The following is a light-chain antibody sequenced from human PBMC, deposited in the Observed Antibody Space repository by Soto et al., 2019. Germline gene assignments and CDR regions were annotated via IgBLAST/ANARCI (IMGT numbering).Light chain of an antibody. Sequence: QSALTQPRSVSGSPGQSVTISCTGTSSDVGGYNYVSWYQQHPGKAPKLMIYDVSKRPSGVPDRFSGSKSGNPASLTISGLQAEDYADYYCCSYAGSYVFGGGTKLTVL. CDR3: CSYAGSYV. CDR1: SSDVGGYNY. V-gene: IGLV2-11*01. CDR2: DVS. J-gene: IGLJ2*01.